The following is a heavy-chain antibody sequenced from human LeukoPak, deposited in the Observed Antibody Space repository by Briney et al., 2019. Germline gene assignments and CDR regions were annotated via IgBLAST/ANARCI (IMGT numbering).Heavy chain of an antibody. J-gene: IGHJ4*02. V-gene: IGHV4-61*08. CDR3: ARRGGSGRSFDY. CDR1: GASVSSGGYY. CDR2: IYYSGST. D-gene: IGHD3-10*01. Sequence: PSETLSLTCTVSGASVSSGGYYWSWIRQPPGKGLEWIGYIYYSGSTNFNPSLKSRVTTSVDTSKNQFSLKVSSVTAADTAVYYCARRGGSGRSFDYWGQGTLVTVSS.